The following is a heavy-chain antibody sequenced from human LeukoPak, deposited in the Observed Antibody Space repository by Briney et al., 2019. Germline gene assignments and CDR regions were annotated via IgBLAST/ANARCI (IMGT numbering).Heavy chain of an antibody. CDR2: ISYDGNHK. V-gene: IGHV3-30*18. Sequence: PGTSLRLSCAASGFTFSSGMHWVRQAPGKGLEWVAVISYDGNHKYYGDSVKGRFTISRDNSRNTLYLQMDSLKTEDTAVYYCAKGELHFNPGSFDYWGQETLVTVS. D-gene: IGHD1-26*01. CDR1: GFTFSSG. J-gene: IGHJ4*02. CDR3: AKGELHFNPGSFDY.